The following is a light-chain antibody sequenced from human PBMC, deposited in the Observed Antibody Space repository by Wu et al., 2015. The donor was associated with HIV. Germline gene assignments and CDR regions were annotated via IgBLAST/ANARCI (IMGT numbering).Light chain of an antibody. J-gene: IGKJ2*01. Sequence: EIVLTQSPGTLSLSPGERATLFCRASQSVASNYLAWYQLRPGQAPRLLIYGASSRPTGIPDRFSGSGSGTDFILTISRLEPEDFAVYFCQQYVDSPYTFGQGTKLEIK. CDR3: QQYVDSPYT. CDR1: QSVASNY. V-gene: IGKV3-20*01. CDR2: GAS.